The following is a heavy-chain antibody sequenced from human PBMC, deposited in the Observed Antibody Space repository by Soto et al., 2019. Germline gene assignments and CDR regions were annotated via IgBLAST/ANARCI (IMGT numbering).Heavy chain of an antibody. J-gene: IGHJ4*02. V-gene: IGHV1-18*01. D-gene: IGHD1-1*01. Sequence: ASVKVSCEASGYTFTRSGISWVRQAPGQGLEWMGWISGCSGDTNYAQTFQGRVTMTTDTSTSTAYMELRSLRSDDTAVYYCAALSPNFNWGQGTLVTVSS. CDR1: GYTFTRSG. CDR3: AALSPNFN. CDR2: ISGCSGDT.